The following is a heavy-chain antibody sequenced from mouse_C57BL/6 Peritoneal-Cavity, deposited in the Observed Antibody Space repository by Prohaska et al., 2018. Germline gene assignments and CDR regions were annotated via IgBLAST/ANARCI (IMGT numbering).Heavy chain of an antibody. CDR1: GYTFTDYE. Sequence: LVGPGASVTLSCKASGYTFTDYEMHWVKQTPVHGLEWIGAIDPETGGTAYNQKFKGKAILTADKSSSTAYMELRSLTSEDSVVYYCTRDYGSSLYAMDYWGQGTSVTVSS. CDR3: TRDYGSSLYAMDY. J-gene: IGHJ4*01. V-gene: IGHV1-15*01. CDR2: IDPETGGT. D-gene: IGHD1-1*01.